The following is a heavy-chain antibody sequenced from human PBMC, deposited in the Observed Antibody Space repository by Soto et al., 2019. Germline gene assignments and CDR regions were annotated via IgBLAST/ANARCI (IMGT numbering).Heavy chain of an antibody. J-gene: IGHJ6*02. CDR2: ISSSSYI. D-gene: IGHD2-21*02. V-gene: IGHV3-21*01. CDR3: ARALVVTAIGAYYYYGMDV. CDR1: GFTFSSYS. Sequence: GGSLRLSCAASGFTFSSYSMNWVRQAPGKGLEWVSSISSSSYIYYADSVKGRFTISRDNAKNSLYLQMNSLRAEDTAVYYCARALVVTAIGAYYYYGMDVWGQGTTVTVSS.